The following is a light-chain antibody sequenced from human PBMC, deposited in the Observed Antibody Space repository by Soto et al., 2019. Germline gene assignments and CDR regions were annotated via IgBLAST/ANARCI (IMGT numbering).Light chain of an antibody. J-gene: IGKJ1*01. CDR3: QQYNNWPWT. Sequence: EIVMTQSPATLSVSPGGRATLSCRASQSISDTLAWYQQKPGQAPRLLIYGASTRATGFPARFSGSGSGTDFTLTISSLQSEDSAVYYCQQYNNWPWTFGQGTKVEIK. V-gene: IGKV3-15*01. CDR1: QSISDT. CDR2: GAS.